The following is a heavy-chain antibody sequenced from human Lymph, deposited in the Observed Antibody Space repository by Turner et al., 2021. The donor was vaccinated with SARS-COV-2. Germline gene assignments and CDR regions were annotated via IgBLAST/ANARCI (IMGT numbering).Heavy chain of an antibody. Sequence: EMQLLDSGGGLVQPGGSLRLSCAASGYTFSRDAMSWVRQAPGKGLEWVSVIRGRGGGTYYADSVKGRFTISRDNSKNTLYLKMNSLRAEDTAVYYCARGGRSPWQWLRLGNVDYWGQGTLVTVSS. CDR2: IRGRGGGT. CDR3: ARGGRSPWQWLRLGNVDY. D-gene: IGHD6-19*01. J-gene: IGHJ4*02. V-gene: IGHV3-23*01. CDR1: GYTFSRDA.